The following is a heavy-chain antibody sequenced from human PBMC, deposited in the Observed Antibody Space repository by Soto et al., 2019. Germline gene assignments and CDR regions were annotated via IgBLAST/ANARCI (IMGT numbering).Heavy chain of an antibody. CDR1: GFTFRSYV. D-gene: IGHD3-16*01. V-gene: IGHV3-33*05. CDR3: ARWGTTGGLDV. Sequence: QVQLVESGGGVVQPGTSLRVSCVGSGFTFRSYVIHWVRQAPGKGLEWVALTSYDGSNKYYGDSVRGRFTISRDNSRNKVDLQMDSLRLEDRAFYYCARWGTTGGLDVWGQGTLVSVSS. CDR2: TSYDGSNK. J-gene: IGHJ1*01.